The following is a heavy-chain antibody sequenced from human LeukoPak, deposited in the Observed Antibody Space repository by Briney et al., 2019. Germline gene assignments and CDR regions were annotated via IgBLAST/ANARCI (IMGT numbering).Heavy chain of an antibody. V-gene: IGHV1-69*13. D-gene: IGHD3-9*01. CDR2: IIPIFGTA. CDR3: ASLENILTGYIPYYFDY. Sequence: GASVKVSCKASGGTFSSYAISWVRQAPGQGLEWMGGIIPIFGTANYAQKFQGRVTITADESTSTAYMELSSLRSEHTAVYYCASLENILTGYIPYYFDYWGQGTLVTVSS. J-gene: IGHJ4*02. CDR1: GGTFSSYA.